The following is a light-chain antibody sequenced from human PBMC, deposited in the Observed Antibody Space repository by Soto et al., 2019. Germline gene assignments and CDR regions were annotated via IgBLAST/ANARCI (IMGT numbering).Light chain of an antibody. Sequence: EIVMTQSPATLSVSPGDRATLSCRASESVTSSLAWYQQKPGQPPRLLIYAASTRATDVPARFSGGGSETEFTLTISSLQSEDFAVYYCQQYGSSPTTFGQGTKVDIK. CDR1: ESVTSS. CDR2: AAS. J-gene: IGKJ1*01. CDR3: QQYGSSPTT. V-gene: IGKV3-15*01.